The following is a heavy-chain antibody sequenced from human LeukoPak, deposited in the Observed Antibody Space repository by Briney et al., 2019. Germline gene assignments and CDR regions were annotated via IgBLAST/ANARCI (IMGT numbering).Heavy chain of an antibody. CDR2: VNSDGSTT. CDR1: GFTFSSYW. D-gene: IGHD3-10*01. Sequence: PGGSLRLSCAASGFTFSSYWMHWVRQAPGKGLVWVSRVNSDGSTTSYADSVKGRFTISRDNSKNTLYLQMNSLRAEDTAVYYCAKEGVRGARLDYWGQGTLVTVSS. CDR3: AKEGVRGARLDY. V-gene: IGHV3-74*01. J-gene: IGHJ4*02.